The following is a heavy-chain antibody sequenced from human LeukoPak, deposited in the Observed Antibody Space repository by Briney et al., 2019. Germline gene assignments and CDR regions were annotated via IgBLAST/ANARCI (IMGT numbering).Heavy chain of an antibody. D-gene: IGHD2-15*01. CDR3: ARAGDIVVVVAATQNWFDP. Sequence: PSETLSLTCTVSGGSISSSSYYWGWIRQPPGKGLEWIGSIYYSGSTYYNPSLKSRVTISVDTSKNQFSLKLSSVTAADTAVYYCARAGDIVVVVAATQNWFDPWGQGTLVNVSS. J-gene: IGHJ5*02. CDR1: GGSISSSSYY. V-gene: IGHV4-39*07. CDR2: IYYSGST.